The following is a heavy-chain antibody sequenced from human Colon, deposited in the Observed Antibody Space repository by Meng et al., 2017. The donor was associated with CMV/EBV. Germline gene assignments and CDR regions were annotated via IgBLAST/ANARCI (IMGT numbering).Heavy chain of an antibody. CDR3: ARTRGSYSYDSYFGFDP. D-gene: IGHD3-22*01. V-gene: IGHV3-23*01. CDR2: VSGSGRST. J-gene: IGHJ5*02. Sequence: GESLKISCAASGFTFSNYGIHWVRQVPGEGLEWISGVSGSGRSTYYADSVKGRFTIFRDKSKNTVHLQMNSLRAEDTAVYHCARTRGSYSYDSYFGFDPWGQGTLVTVSS. CDR1: GFTFSNYG.